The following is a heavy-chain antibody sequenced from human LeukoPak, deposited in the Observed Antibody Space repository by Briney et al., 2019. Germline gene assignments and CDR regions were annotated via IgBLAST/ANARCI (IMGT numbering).Heavy chain of an antibody. CDR1: GDSISSSSYY. CDR3: ARYWGPYDNSGAYFDY. V-gene: IGHV4-39*01. J-gene: IGHJ4*02. D-gene: IGHD3-22*01. Sequence: PSETLSLTCTVSGDSISSSSYYWVWPRQPPGRWLEWISTIHYTGSTYYNPSLKSRVTISVDTSKNQFSLKLSSVTAADTAMYYCARYWGPYDNSGAYFDYWGQGTLVTVSS. CDR2: IHYTGST.